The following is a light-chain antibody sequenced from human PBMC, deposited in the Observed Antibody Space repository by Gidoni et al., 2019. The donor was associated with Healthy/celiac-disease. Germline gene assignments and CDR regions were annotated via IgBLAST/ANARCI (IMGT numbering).Light chain of an antibody. V-gene: IGLV2-14*01. CDR2: EVS. CDR1: SSAVGGYNY. Sequence: QSALTQPASVAGSPGQSIPISCTGTSSAVGGYNYVSWYQQHPVKAPKLMIYEVSNRPSGVSNRFSGSKSGNTASLTISGLQAEDEADYYCSSYTSSSTLAVFGGGTKLTVL. CDR3: SSYTSSSTLAV. J-gene: IGLJ2*01.